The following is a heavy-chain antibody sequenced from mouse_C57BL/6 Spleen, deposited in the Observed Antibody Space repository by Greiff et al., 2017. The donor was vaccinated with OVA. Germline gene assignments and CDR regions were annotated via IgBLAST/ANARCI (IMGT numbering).Heavy chain of an antibody. Sequence: DVKLVESGGGLVQPKGSLKLSCAASGFSFNTYAMNWVRQAPGKGLEWVARIRSKSNNYATYYADSVKDRFTISRDDSESMLYLQMNNLKTEDAAMYYCVRGSSPSWFAYWGQGTLVTVAA. J-gene: IGHJ3*01. D-gene: IGHD1-1*01. CDR2: IRSKSNNYAT. CDR3: VRGSSPSWFAY. CDR1: GFSFNTYA. V-gene: IGHV10-1*01.